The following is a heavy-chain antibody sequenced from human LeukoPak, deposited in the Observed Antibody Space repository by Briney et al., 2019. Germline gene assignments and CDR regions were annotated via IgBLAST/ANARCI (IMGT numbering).Heavy chain of an antibody. CDR1: GLTLSSYW. CDR3: AKDRPLNWGYHFDY. V-gene: IGHV3-23*01. J-gene: IGHJ4*02. Sequence: GGSLRLSCAASGLTLSSYWMHWVRQAPGKGLEWVSSISGSGGSTYYADSVKGRFTISRDNSKNTMSLQMNSLRAEDTAVYYCAKDRPLNWGYHFDYWGQGTLVTVSS. CDR2: ISGSGGST. D-gene: IGHD7-27*01.